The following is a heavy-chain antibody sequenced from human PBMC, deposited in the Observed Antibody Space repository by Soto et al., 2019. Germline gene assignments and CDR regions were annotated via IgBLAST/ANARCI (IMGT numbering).Heavy chain of an antibody. CDR3: AKDWSGWVIRSFDAFAF. J-gene: IGHJ3*01. CDR1: GFTFSNFA. Sequence: EVQLLESGGGLVQPGGSMRLSGAASGFTFSNFAMSWVRQAPGKGLEWVSGISGSGGATWYAESVKGRFTISRDNSKNKMYLQISSLRAEDTAVYYCAKDWSGWVIRSFDAFAFWGQGKLVAVSS. V-gene: IGHV3-23*01. CDR2: ISGSGGAT. D-gene: IGHD2-21*01.